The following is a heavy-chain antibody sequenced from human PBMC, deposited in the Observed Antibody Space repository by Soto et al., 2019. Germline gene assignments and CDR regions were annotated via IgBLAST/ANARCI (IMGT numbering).Heavy chain of an antibody. CDR3: ARGILGGTPAHGMDV. V-gene: IGHV4-34*01. CDR2: INHSGST. D-gene: IGHD3-16*01. J-gene: IGHJ6*02. CDR1: GGSSSDYY. Sequence: SETLSLTCAVYGGSSSDYYWSWIRQPPGKGLGWIGEINHSGSTSYNPSLKSRVTISMDTAKNQFSLKLSSVTAADTAMYYCARGILGGTPAHGMDVWGQGTTVTVSS.